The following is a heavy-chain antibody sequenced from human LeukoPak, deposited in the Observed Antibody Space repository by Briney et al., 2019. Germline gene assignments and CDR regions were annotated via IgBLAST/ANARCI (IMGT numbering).Heavy chain of an antibody. V-gene: IGHV3-21*04. CDR3: ANQRDIAAAFN. D-gene: IGHD6-13*01. CDR2: ISSSGSYI. CDR1: GFIFSSYK. Sequence: GGSLRLSCAASGFIFSSYKMNWVRQAPGKGLEWVSSISSSGSYIYYVDSVKGRFTISRDNAKSSLYLQMNSLRAEDTAVYYCANQRDIAAAFNWGQGTLVTVSS. J-gene: IGHJ4*02.